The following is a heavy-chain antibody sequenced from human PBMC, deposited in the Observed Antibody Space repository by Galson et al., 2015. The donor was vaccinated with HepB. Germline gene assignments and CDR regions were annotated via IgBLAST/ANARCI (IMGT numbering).Heavy chain of an antibody. CDR3: ARDSLDCSGGSCTSGVWFDP. CDR2: IYYSGST. J-gene: IGHJ5*02. Sequence: ETLSLTCTVSGGSISSSSYYWGWIRQPPGKGLEWIGSIYYSGSTYYNPSLKSRVTISVDTSKNQFSLKLSSVTAADTAVYYCARDSLDCSGGSCTSGVWFDPWGQGTLVTVSS. D-gene: IGHD2-15*01. CDR1: GGSISSSSYY. V-gene: IGHV4-39*07.